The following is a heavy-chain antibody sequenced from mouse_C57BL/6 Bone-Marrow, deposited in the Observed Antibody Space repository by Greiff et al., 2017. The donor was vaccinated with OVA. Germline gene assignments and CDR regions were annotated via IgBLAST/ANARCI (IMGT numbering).Heavy chain of an antibody. CDR2: INPGSGGT. J-gene: IGHJ2*01. CDR3: ARSPITTDFDY. V-gene: IGHV1-54*01. D-gene: IGHD1-2*01. CDR1: GYAFTNYL. Sequence: QVQLKESGAELVRPGTSVKVSCKASGYAFTNYLIEWVKQRPGQGLEWIGVINPGSGGTNYNEKFKGKATLTADKSSSTAYMQLSSLTSEDSAVYFCARSPITTDFDYWGQGTTLTVSS.